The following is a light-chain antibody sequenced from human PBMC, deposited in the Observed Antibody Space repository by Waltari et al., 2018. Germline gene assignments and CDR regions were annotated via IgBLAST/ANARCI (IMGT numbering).Light chain of an antibody. CDR3: QQRSIWPLT. Sequence: EIVLTQSPATLSVSPGERATLSCRASESVFGYLAWYHQKPGQAPSLLIFVTSKRAPGIPARFSGSGYGTDFTLTINSLETEDFALYYCQQRSIWPLTFGGGTKV. J-gene: IGKJ4*01. V-gene: IGKV3-11*01. CDR2: VTS. CDR1: ESVFGY.